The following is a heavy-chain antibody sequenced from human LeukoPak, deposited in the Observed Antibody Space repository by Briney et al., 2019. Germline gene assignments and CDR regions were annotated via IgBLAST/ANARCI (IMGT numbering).Heavy chain of an antibody. CDR3: ARAGQACSSTSCYLTYAFDI. D-gene: IGHD2-2*01. Sequence: GASVKVACKASGYTFTTYDINWVRQATGQGLEWMGWMSPNSGNTGYAQKFQGRVTMTRNTSISTAYMELSSLRSEDTAVYYCARAGQACSSTSCYLTYAFDIWGQGTMVTVSS. CDR2: MSPNSGNT. CDR1: GYTFTTYD. J-gene: IGHJ3*02. V-gene: IGHV1-8*01.